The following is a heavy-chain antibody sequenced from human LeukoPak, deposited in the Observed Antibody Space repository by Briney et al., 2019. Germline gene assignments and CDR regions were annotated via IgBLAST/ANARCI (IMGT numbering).Heavy chain of an antibody. J-gene: IGHJ4*02. CDR1: GFTFSSYA. D-gene: IGHD6-19*01. V-gene: IGHV3-23*01. Sequence: GGSLRLSCAASGFTFSSYAMSWVRQAPGKGLEWVSAISGSGGSAYYADSVKGRFTISRDNSKNTLYLQMNSLRAEDTAAYYCANGAIYSSGWYFLKIVIGHYFDYWGQGTLVTVSS. CDR2: ISGSGGSA. CDR3: ANGAIYSSGWYFLKIVIGHYFDY.